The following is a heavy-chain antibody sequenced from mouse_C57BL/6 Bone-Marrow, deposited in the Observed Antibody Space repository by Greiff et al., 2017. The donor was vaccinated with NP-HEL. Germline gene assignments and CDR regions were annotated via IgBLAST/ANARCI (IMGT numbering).Heavy chain of an antibody. CDR2: IDPETGGT. J-gene: IGHJ2*01. CDR1: GYTFTDYE. D-gene: IGHD1-1*02. Sequence: VQLQQSGAELVRPGASVTLSCKASGYTFTDYEMHWVKQTPVHGLEWIGAIDPETGGTAYNQKFKGKAILTADKSASTAYMELRSLTSEDSAVYYCRGSWNYFDYWGQGTTLTVSS. CDR3: RGSWNYFDY. V-gene: IGHV1-15*01.